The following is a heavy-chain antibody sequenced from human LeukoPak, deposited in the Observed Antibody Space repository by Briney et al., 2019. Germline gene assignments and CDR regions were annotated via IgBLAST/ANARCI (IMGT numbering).Heavy chain of an antibody. CDR2: IYYSGST. J-gene: IGHJ4*02. Sequence: PSETLSLTCTVSGGSISSYYWSWIRQPPGKGLEWIGYIYYSGSTNYNPSLKSRVTISVDTSKNQFSLKLSSVTAADTAVYYCARHPSAGYPDYWCQGTLVTVSS. CDR3: ARHPSAGYPDY. D-gene: IGHD5-12*01. V-gene: IGHV4-59*08. CDR1: GGSISSYY.